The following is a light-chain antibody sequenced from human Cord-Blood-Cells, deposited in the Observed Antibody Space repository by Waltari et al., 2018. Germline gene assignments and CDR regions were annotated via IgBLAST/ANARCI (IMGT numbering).Light chain of an antibody. CDR1: SSDVGGYNY. V-gene: IGLV2-8*01. Sequence: QSALPQPPSASGSPGQSVTIPCTGTSSDVGGYNYLSWYQQHPGKAPNLMIYEVSKRPSGVPDRFSGSKSGNTASLTVSGLQAEDEADYYCSSYAGSNNFVFGTGTKVTVL. CDR2: EVS. J-gene: IGLJ1*01. CDR3: SSYAGSNNFV.